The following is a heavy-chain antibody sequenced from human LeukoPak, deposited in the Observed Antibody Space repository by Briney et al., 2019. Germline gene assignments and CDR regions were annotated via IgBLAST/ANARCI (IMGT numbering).Heavy chain of an antibody. V-gene: IGHV4-38-2*02. CDR3: AVYNWNDWVFDY. D-gene: IGHD1-1*01. Sequence: SETLSLTCTVSGYSISSGYYWGWIRQPPGKGLEWIGSIYHSGSTYYNPSLKSRVTISVDTSKNQFSLKLSSVTAADTAVYYCAVYNWNDWVFDYWGQGTLVTVSS. CDR2: IYHSGST. J-gene: IGHJ4*02. CDR1: GYSISSGYY.